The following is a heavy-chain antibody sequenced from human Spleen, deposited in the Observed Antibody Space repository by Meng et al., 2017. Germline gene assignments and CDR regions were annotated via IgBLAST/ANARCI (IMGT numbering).Heavy chain of an antibody. Sequence: SETLSLTCTVSGGSISSSSYYWGWIRQPPGKGLEWIGSIYYSGSTYYNPSLKSRVTISVDTSKNQFSLKVTSVTAADTAVYYCGREDQGFDSWGRGTLVTVSS. CDR3: GREDQGFDS. CDR2: IYYSGST. CDR1: GGSISSSSYY. J-gene: IGHJ4*02. V-gene: IGHV4-39*07.